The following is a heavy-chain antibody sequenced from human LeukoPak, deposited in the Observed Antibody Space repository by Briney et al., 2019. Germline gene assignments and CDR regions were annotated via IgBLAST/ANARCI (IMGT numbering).Heavy chain of an antibody. D-gene: IGHD3-16*02. CDR3: AKGGYRYEGNLDY. CDR2: ISGSGGST. V-gene: IGHV3-23*01. J-gene: IGHJ4*02. Sequence: GGSLRLSCAASGFTFTTYAVSWVHQAPGKGLEWVSAISGSGGSTYYADSVKGRFTISRDNSKNTLYLQMSSLRAEDTAVYYCAKGGYRYEGNLDYWGQGTLVTVSS. CDR1: GFTFTTYA.